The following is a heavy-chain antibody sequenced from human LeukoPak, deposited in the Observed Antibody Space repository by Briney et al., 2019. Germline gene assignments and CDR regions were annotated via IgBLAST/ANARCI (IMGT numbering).Heavy chain of an antibody. CDR2: IKNDGAVK. D-gene: IGHD6-13*01. Sequence: GGSLTLSCAASGFIFSYHWMTWVRQAPGKGLEWVANIKNDGAVKNYVDSVKGRFTISRDNAKNSLYLQMNSLRAEDTAVYYSAKDSYSKGDFWGQGVLVTVSS. CDR1: GFIFSYHW. V-gene: IGHV3-7*01. CDR3: AKDSYSKGDF. J-gene: IGHJ4*02.